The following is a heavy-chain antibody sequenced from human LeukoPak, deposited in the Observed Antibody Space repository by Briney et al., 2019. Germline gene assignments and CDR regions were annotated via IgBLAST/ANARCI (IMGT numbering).Heavy chain of an antibody. CDR2: IYTSGST. V-gene: IGHV4-4*07. D-gene: IGHD4-11*01. CDR1: GGSISSYY. J-gene: IGHJ5*02. CDR3: ARDQGKDYSNDNNWFDP. Sequence: SETLSLTCTVSGGSISSYYWSWIRQPAGKGLEWIGRIYTSGSTNYNPSLKSRVTMSVDTSKNQFSLKLSSVTAADTAVYYCARDQGKDYSNDNNWFDPWGQGTLVTVSS.